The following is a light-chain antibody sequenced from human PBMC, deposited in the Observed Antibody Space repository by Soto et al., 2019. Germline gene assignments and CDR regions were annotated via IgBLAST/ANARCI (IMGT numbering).Light chain of an antibody. CDR3: QQYYNWRT. CDR2: GAS. V-gene: IGKV3-15*01. J-gene: IGKJ1*01. CDR1: QSVNTN. Sequence: DIVMTQSPATLSVSPGERATLSCRASQSVNTNLAWYQQKPCQAPRLLIYGASTRATGIPARFSGSGSGTEFTLTISSLQSEDFAVYYCQQYYNWRTFGQGTKVDIK.